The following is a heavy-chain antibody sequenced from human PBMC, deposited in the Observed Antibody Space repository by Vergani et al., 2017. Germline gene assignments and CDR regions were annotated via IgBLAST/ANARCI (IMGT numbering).Heavy chain of an antibody. Sequence: QVRLQESGPGLVKPSETLSLTCTVSGGSISSYYWSWIRQPPGKGLEWIGYIYYSGSTNYNPSLKSRVTISVDTSKNQFSLKLSSVTAADTAVYYCARGEKRYDFWSGSDNWFDPWGQGTLVTVSS. CDR3: ARGEKRYDFWSGSDNWFDP. D-gene: IGHD3-3*01. V-gene: IGHV4-59*01. CDR1: GGSISSYY. J-gene: IGHJ5*02. CDR2: IYYSGST.